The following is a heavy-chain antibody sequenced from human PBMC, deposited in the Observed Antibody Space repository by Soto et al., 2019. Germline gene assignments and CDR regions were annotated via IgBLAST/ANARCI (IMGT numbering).Heavy chain of an antibody. CDR2: ISYDGSNK. J-gene: IGHJ3*02. D-gene: IGHD5-12*01. CDR1: GFTFSSYG. Sequence: GGSLRLSCAASGFTFSSYGMHWVRQAPGKGLEWVAVISYDGSNKYYADSVKGRFTISRDNSKNTLYLQMNSLRAEDTAVYYCAKGRDGYQMYTAFDIWGQGTMVTVSS. CDR3: AKGRDGYQMYTAFDI. V-gene: IGHV3-30*18.